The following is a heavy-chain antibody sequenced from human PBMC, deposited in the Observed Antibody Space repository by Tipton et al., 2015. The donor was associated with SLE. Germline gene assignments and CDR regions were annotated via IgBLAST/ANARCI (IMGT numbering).Heavy chain of an antibody. J-gene: IGHJ2*01. V-gene: IGHV4-31*03. Sequence: TLSLTCTVSGGSFTSGAYYWSWIRQHPGKGPEWMGYIYYSGSTYYNPSLKSRLTMSSDTSKNQFSLNLTSATAADTAVYYCARLLPLGATGPGWYFDLWGRGTLVTVSS. CDR2: IYYSGST. CDR3: ARLLPLGATGPGWYFDL. CDR1: GGSFTSGAYY. D-gene: IGHD1-26*01.